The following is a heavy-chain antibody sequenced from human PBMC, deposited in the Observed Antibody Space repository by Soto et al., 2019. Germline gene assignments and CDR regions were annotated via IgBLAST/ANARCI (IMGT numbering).Heavy chain of an antibody. V-gene: IGHV3-23*01. D-gene: IGHD6-19*01. J-gene: IGHJ4*02. CDR3: AEVGSDLYFDY. CDR1: GFTFSMYA. CDR2: ISGSSGST. Sequence: EVQLLESGGGLVQPGGSLRLSCVASGFTFSMYAMSWVRQAPGKGLQWVSAISGSSGSTYYVDSVKGRFTISRDNSQNPLYLLINRLRSDETAVCYCAEVGSDLYFDYWGQGTLVTVSS.